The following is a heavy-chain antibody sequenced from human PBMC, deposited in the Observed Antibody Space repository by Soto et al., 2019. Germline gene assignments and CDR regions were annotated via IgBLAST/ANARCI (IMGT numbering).Heavy chain of an antibody. CDR3: ARDETGAEAPMDY. J-gene: IGHJ4*02. Sequence: ASVKVSCKASGYTFTGYYMHWVRQAPGQGLEWMGWINPNSGGTNYAQKFQGWVTMTRDTSISTAYMELSRLRSDDTAVYYCARDETGAEAPMDYWGQGTLVTVSS. CDR1: GYTFTGYY. CDR2: INPNSGGT. V-gene: IGHV1-2*04.